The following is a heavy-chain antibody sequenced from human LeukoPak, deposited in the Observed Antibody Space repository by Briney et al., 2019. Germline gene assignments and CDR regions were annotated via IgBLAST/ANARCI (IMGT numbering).Heavy chain of an antibody. D-gene: IGHD3-22*01. J-gene: IGHJ4*02. V-gene: IGHV3-23*01. Sequence: SGGSLRLSCSASGFTFSSHSMNWVRQAPGKGLEWVSAISGSGGSTYYADSVKGRFTISRDNSKNTLYLQLNSLRAEDTAVYYCTTGHDYDSSGSLRGIGYWGQGTLVTVSS. CDR1: GFTFSSHS. CDR3: TTGHDYDSSGSLRGIGY. CDR2: ISGSGGST.